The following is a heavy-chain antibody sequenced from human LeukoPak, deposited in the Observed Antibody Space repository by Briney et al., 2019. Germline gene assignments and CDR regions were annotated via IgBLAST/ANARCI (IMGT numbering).Heavy chain of an antibody. CDR2: ISYDGSNK. CDR1: GFTFSSYA. D-gene: IGHD5-24*01. J-gene: IGHJ4*02. CDR3: ARDRGDGYNYFDY. V-gene: IGHV3-30-3*01. Sequence: PGRSLRLSCAASGFTFSSYAMHWVRQAPGKGLEWVAVISYDGSNKYYADSVKGRFTIPRDNSKNTLYLQMNSLRAEDTAVYYCARDRGDGYNYFDYWGQGTLVTVSS.